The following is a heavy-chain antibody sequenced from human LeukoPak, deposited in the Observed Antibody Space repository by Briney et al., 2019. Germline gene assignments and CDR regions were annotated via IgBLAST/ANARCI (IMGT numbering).Heavy chain of an antibody. V-gene: IGHV4-34*01. CDR3: ARVKGSSSSRD. Sequence: PSENLSLTCAVYGGSFSGYYWSWIRQPPGKGLEWIGEINHSGSTNYNPSLKSRVTISVDTSKNQYSLKLSSVTAADTAVYYCARVKGSSSSRDWGQGTLVTVSS. CDR2: INHSGST. J-gene: IGHJ4*02. D-gene: IGHD6-13*01. CDR1: GGSFSGYY.